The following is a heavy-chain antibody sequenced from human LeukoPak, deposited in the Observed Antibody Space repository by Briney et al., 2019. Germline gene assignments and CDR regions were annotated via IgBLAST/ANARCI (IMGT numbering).Heavy chain of an antibody. V-gene: IGHV3-7*01. CDR2: IKQDGSEK. Sequence: GGSLRLSFAASGFTFSSYWMSWVRQAPGKGLEWVANIKQDGSEKYYVDSVKGRFTISRDNAKNSLYLQMNSLRAEDTAVYYCAREIRMELWFGEIGWFDPWGQGTLVTVSS. J-gene: IGHJ5*02. CDR1: GFTFSSYW. CDR3: AREIRMELWFGEIGWFDP. D-gene: IGHD3-10*01.